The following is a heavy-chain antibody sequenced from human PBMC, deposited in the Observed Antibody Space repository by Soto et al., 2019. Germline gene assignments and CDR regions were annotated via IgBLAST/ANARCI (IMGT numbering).Heavy chain of an antibody. J-gene: IGHJ5*02. CDR3: ARDFGGFDP. Sequence: ASVKVSCKTSGYTFTNYGISWVRQAPGQGLEWMGWITTDKGKTTYAQKFQGRVTMTTDTSTSTAYMELRSLRSDDTAMYYCARDFGGFDPWGQGTLVTVSS. V-gene: IGHV1-18*01. CDR1: GYTFTNYG. CDR2: ITTDKGKT. D-gene: IGHD3-3*01.